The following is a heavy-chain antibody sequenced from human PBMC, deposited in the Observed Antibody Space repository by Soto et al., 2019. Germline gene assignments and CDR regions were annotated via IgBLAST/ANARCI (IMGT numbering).Heavy chain of an antibody. Sequence: QVQLQESGPGLVRPSETLSLTCTVSGGSISSYRWSWIRQPAGKGLEWIGRLNTYGNTHYNPSLKSRVTVSVDTSRNQFFLTLRSVTAADSAVYHCGRESGETWDYEASWGQGTPVTVS. D-gene: IGHD1-7*01. CDR1: GGSISSYR. CDR3: GRESGETWDYEAS. J-gene: IGHJ5*02. V-gene: IGHV4-4*07. CDR2: LNTYGNT.